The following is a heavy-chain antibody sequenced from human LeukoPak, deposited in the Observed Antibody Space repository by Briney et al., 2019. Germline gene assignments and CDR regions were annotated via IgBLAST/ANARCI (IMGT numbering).Heavy chain of an antibody. J-gene: IGHJ4*02. V-gene: IGHV3-30-3*01. CDR1: EFIFSSYA. CDR2: ISYDGSNK. Sequence: GGSLRLSCAASEFIFSSYAMHWVRQAPGKGLEWVAVISYDGSNKYYADSVKGRFTISRDNAKNSLYLQMSSLRAEDTAVYYCVRDYRDSSGDHQHFDYWGQGALVTVSS. D-gene: IGHD3-22*01. CDR3: VRDYRDSSGDHQHFDY.